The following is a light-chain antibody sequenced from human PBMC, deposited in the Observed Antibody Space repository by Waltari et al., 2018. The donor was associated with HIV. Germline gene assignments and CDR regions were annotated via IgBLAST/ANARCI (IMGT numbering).Light chain of an antibody. CDR1: SANIGAGDD. CDR3: QSYDNSLNGWV. J-gene: IGLJ3*02. Sequence: QSTLPQPPSVSGAPGQRVTISCTGRSANIGAGDDVQWVQQVPGTAPKPSIYNNDHRPSGDPDRCSGSKSGTSASLAITGRQDEDESEYYCQSYDNSLNGWVFGGWSKLTVL. CDR2: NND. V-gene: IGLV1-40*01.